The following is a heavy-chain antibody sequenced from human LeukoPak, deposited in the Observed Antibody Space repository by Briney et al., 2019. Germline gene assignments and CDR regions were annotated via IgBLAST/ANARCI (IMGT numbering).Heavy chain of an antibody. CDR1: GGSISSGDYY. J-gene: IGHJ5*02. D-gene: IGHD3-10*01. CDR3: ARDQHYYGSGRWGNWFDP. V-gene: IGHV4-30-4*01. CDR2: IYYSGST. Sequence: SSETLSLTCTVSGGSISSGDYYWSWIRQPPGKGLEWIGYIYYSGSTYYNPSLKSRVTISVDTSKNQSSLKLSSVTAADTAVYYCARDQHYYGSGRWGNWFDPWGQGTLVTVSS.